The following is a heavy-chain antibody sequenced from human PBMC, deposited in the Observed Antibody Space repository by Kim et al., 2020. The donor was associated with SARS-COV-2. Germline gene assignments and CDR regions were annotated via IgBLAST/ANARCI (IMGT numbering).Heavy chain of an antibody. J-gene: IGHJ4*02. CDR2: IWYDGSNK. Sequence: GGSLRLSCAASGFTFSSYGMHWVRQAPGKGLEWVAVIWYDGSNKYYADSVKGRFTISRDNSKNTLYLQMNSLRAEDTAVYYCARYDGSSWYPFVDYWGQGTLVTVSS. CDR3: ARYDGSSWYPFVDY. V-gene: IGHV3-33*01. D-gene: IGHD6-13*01. CDR1: GFTFSSYG.